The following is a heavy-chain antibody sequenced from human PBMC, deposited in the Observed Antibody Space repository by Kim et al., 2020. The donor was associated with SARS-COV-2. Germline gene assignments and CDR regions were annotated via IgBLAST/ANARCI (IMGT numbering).Heavy chain of an antibody. D-gene: IGHD6-6*01. J-gene: IGHJ6*02. V-gene: IGHV3-74*01. CDR3: ASGSSSTTNYGMDV. Sequence: AGPLEGRFTSSRDNAKNTLYLQMNSLRAEDTAVYYCASGSSSTTNYGMDVWGQGTTVIVSS.